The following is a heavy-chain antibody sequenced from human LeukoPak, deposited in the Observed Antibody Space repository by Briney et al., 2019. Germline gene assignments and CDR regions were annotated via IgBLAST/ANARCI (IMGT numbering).Heavy chain of an antibody. J-gene: IGHJ6*02. CDR2: IWSDGNNK. CDR3: ARGAEFWDAQPDYYNGVDV. V-gene: IGHV3-33*01. Sequence: PGGSLTLLFAVCGYLLRLYAMHWARQTPGKGLEWVAVIWSDGNNKHYADSVKGRFTISRDNTKNTVYLQMNSLRAEDTALYYCARGAEFWDAQPDYYNGVDVWGQGTTATVSS. D-gene: IGHD3-3*01. CDR1: GYLLRLYA.